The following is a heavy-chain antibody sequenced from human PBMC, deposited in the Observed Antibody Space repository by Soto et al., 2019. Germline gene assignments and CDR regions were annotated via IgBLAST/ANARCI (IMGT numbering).Heavy chain of an antibody. CDR3: AHRVLRTVFGLVTTTAIYFDF. V-gene: IGHV2-5*02. CDR1: GFSLTTSGVG. CDR2: IYWDDVN. Sequence: QITLNESGPTQVKPRQTLTLTCTFSGFSLTTSGVGVGWIRQSPGKAPEWLALIYWDDVNRYSPSLRSRLTISKDTFKNQVVLTMADLDPAHTATYYCAHRVLRTVFGLVTTTAIYFDFWGQGTPVAAAS. J-gene: IGHJ4*02. D-gene: IGHD3-3*01.